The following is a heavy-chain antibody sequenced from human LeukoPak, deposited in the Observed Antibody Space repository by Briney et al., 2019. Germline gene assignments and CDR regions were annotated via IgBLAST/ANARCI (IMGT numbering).Heavy chain of an antibody. V-gene: IGHV3-21*01. J-gene: IGHJ4*02. CDR1: GFTFNIYG. D-gene: IGHD6-19*01. Sequence: PGGSLRLSCEASGFTFNIYGMHWVRQAPGKGLEWVSSISSSSTYILYADSVKGRFTISRDNAKNSLYLQMNSLRAEDTAVYYCARFETIAVAGKDYWCQGTLVIVSS. CDR3: ARFETIAVAGKDY. CDR2: ISSSSTYI.